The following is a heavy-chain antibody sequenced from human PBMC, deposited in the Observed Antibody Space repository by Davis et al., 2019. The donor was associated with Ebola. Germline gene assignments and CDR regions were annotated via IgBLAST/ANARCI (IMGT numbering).Heavy chain of an antibody. CDR3: ARAPIPIYDSSSYYYSPEADGMDV. CDR2: ISSSGSTI. Sequence: GESLKISCAASGFTFSDYYMSWIRQAPGKGLEWVSYISSSGSTIYYADSVKGRFTISRDNAKNSLYLQMNSLSAEDTAMYYCARAPIPIYDSSSYYYSPEADGMDVWGKGTTVTVSS. V-gene: IGHV3-11*01. CDR1: GFTFSDYY. J-gene: IGHJ6*04. D-gene: IGHD3-22*01.